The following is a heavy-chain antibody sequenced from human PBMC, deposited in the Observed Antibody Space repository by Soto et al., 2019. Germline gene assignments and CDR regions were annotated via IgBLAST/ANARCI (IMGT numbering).Heavy chain of an antibody. CDR3: AHHGYYAYGLDV. CDR2: IYWDDDK. CDR1: GFSLSTSGVG. D-gene: IGHD1-26*01. V-gene: IGHV2-5*02. J-gene: IGHJ6*02. Sequence: QITLKESGPTLVKPTQTLTLTCTFSGFSLSTSGVGVGWIRQPPGKALEWLALIYWDDDKRYSPSLKGRITISKDTSRSQVVLTMTNMDPGDTDTYSCAHHGYYAYGLDVWGQGTTVTVSS.